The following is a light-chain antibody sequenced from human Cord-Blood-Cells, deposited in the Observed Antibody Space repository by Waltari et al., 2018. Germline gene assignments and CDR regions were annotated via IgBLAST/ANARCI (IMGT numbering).Light chain of an antibody. V-gene: IGKV1-39*01. CDR3: QQSYSTRFT. CDR2: AAS. Sequence: DIQMTQSPSSLSASVGDRVTITCRASQSISSSLNWYQQKTGKAPKLLIYAASSLQSGVPSRFSGSGSGTDFTLTISSLQPEDFATYYCQQSYSTRFTFGPGTKVDIK. J-gene: IGKJ3*01. CDR1: QSISSS.